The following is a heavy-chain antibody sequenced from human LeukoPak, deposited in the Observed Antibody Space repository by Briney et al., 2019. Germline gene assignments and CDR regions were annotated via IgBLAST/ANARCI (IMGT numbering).Heavy chain of an antibody. CDR1: GYTYTSYA. CDR2: INTNTGNP. Sequence: ASVKVSCKASGYTYTSYAMNWVRQAPGQGLERMGWINTNTGNPTYAQGFTGRFVFSLDTSVSTAYLQISSLKAEDTAVYYCARIWYSGYVDYWGQGTLVTVSS. D-gene: IGHD1-26*01. CDR3: ARIWYSGYVDY. J-gene: IGHJ4*02. V-gene: IGHV7-4-1*02.